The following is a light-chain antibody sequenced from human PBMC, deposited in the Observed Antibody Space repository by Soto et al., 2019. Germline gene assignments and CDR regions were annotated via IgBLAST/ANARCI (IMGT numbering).Light chain of an antibody. CDR2: LNSDGSH. V-gene: IGLV4-69*01. CDR3: QTWGTGIQL. CDR1: SGHSSYA. J-gene: IGLJ2*01. Sequence: QLVLTQSPSASASLGASVKLTCTLNSGHSSYAIAWHQQQPEKGPRYLMKLNSDGSHSKGDGIPDRFSGSSSGAERYLTISSLQSEDEADYYCQTWGTGIQLFGGGTQLTVL.